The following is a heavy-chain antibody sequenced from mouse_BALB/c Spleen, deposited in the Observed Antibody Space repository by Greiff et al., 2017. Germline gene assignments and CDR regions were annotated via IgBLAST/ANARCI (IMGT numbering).Heavy chain of an antibody. D-gene: IGHD3-3*01. Sequence: EVKLQESGGGLVQPGGSRKLSCAASGFTFSSFGMHWVRQAPEKGLEWVAYISSGSSTIYYADTVKGRFTISRDNPKNTLFLQMTSLRSEDTAMYYCARYSYPYAMDYWGQGTSVTVSS. CDR3: ARYSYPYAMDY. J-gene: IGHJ4*01. CDR2: ISSGSSTI. V-gene: IGHV5-17*02. CDR1: GFTFSSFG.